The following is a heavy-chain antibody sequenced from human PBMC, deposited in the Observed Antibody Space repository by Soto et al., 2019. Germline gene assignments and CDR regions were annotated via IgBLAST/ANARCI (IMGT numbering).Heavy chain of an antibody. V-gene: IGHV4-61*01. CDR3: TRRGSSGTPIDY. J-gene: IGHJ4*02. D-gene: IGHD1-26*01. CDR2: IFYSENT. CDR1: GDSVTSGSHY. Sequence: SETLSLTCTVSGDSVTSGSHYWSWIRQPPGKGLEYIGYIFYSENTSYHPSLKSRVTISVDTSKNQFSLKLKSVTAADTAVYYCTRRGSSGTPIDYWGQGTLVTVSS.